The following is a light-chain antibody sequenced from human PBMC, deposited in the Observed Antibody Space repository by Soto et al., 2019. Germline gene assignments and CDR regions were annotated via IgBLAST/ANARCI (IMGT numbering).Light chain of an antibody. CDR2: DVS. J-gene: IGLJ1*01. CDR3: SSYTNSFTTV. V-gene: IGLV2-14*01. CDR1: SSDVGGYNS. Sequence: QPALTQGASVSGSPGQSITISCTGTSSDVGGYNSVSWYQQHPGEAPKLMTYDVSNRPSVVSNRFSGSKSGNTASLTISGLQAEYEADYYCSSYTNSFTTVFGT.